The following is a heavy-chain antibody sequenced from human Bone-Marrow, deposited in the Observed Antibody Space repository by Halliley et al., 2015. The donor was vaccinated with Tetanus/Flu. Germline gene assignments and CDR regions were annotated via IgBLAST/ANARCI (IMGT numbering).Heavy chain of an antibody. Sequence: TLSLTCAVSGGSMSTIGYSWSWIRQPPGKGLEWIGYIYYTGSSYDNPSLRSRVTISLDKSKNQFSLKLTSVTAADTAVYYCARHVSNSSPWGKRALDVWGPGAAVSVSS. V-gene: IGHV4-30-2*01. J-gene: IGHJ6*02. CDR2: IYYTGSS. D-gene: IGHD7-27*01. CDR3: ARHVSNSSPWGKRALDV. CDR1: GGSMSTIGYS.